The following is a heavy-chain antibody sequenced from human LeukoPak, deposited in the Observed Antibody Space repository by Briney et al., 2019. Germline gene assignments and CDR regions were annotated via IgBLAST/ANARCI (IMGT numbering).Heavy chain of an antibody. V-gene: IGHV3-7*05. CDR3: TTFYSRLTDY. J-gene: IGHJ4*02. CDR1: GXNLNSYW. CDR2: INQDGSEK. Sequence: PGGSLRLSCAASGXNLNSYWISWVRQAPGKGLEWLANINQDGSEKYYVDSVKGRFTISRDNAKNSLYLQMNSLRAEDTAVYYCTTFYSRLTDYWGQGTLVTVSS. D-gene: IGHD2/OR15-2a*01.